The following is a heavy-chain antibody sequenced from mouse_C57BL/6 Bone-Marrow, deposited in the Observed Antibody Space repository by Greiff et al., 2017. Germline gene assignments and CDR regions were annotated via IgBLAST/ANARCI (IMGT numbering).Heavy chain of an antibody. D-gene: IGHD1-1*01. V-gene: IGHV1-64*01. CDR1: GYTFTSYW. Sequence: QVQLQQSGAELVKPGASVKLSCKASGYTFTSYWMHWVKQRPGQGLEWIGMIHPNSGSTNYNEKFKSKATLTVDKSSSTAYMQLSSLTSEDSAVYYCARGVITTVVATYYYAMDYWGQGTSVTVSS. CDR3: ARGVITTVVATYYYAMDY. J-gene: IGHJ4*01. CDR2: IHPNSGST.